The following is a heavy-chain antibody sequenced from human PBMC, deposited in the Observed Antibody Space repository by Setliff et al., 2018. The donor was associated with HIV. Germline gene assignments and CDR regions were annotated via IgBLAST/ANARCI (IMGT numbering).Heavy chain of an antibody. V-gene: IGHV1-2*02. Sequence: ASVKVSCKASGYTFSDYYMHWVRQAPGQGLEWMGWINPNSGGTNYAQKFQGRVNMTRDTSISTTYMELSRLRSDDTAVYYCAREHDSLTGYSFDFWGQGTLVTVSS. CDR2: INPNSGGT. CDR3: AREHDSLTGYSFDF. J-gene: IGHJ4*02. CDR1: GYTFSDYY. D-gene: IGHD3-9*01.